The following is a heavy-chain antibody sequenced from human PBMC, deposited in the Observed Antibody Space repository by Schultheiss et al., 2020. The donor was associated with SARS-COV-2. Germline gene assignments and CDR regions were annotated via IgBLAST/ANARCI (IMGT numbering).Heavy chain of an antibody. V-gene: IGHV3-49*03. CDR2: IRSKAYGGTT. Sequence: GGSLRLSCTASGFTFGDYAMSWFRQAPGKGLEWVGFIRSKAYGGTTEYAASVKGRFTISRDDSKSIAYLQMNSLKTEDTAVYYCTRDSNPTIFGVDDYYYYYMDVWGKGTTVTVSS. J-gene: IGHJ6*03. CDR3: TRDSNPTIFGVDDYYYYYMDV. CDR1: GFTFGDYA. D-gene: IGHD3-3*01.